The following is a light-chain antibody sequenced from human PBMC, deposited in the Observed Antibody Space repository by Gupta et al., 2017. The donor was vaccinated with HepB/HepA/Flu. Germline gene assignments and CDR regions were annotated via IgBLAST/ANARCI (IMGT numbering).Light chain of an antibody. CDR3: QAWDSSTAAFV. Sequence: SYELTQPPSVSVFPGQTASINCSGDKLGDKYACWYQQKPGQSPVLVIYQDSKRPSGIPERFSGSNSGNTATLTISGTQAMDEADYYCQAWDSSTAAFVFGTGTKVTVL. V-gene: IGLV3-1*01. CDR1: KLGDKY. J-gene: IGLJ1*01. CDR2: QDS.